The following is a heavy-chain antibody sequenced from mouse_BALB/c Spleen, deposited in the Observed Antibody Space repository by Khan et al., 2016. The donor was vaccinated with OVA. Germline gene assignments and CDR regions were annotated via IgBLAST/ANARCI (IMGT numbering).Heavy chain of an antibody. J-gene: IGHJ2*01. CDR3: ARMAYGNYFDY. D-gene: IGHD2-1*01. V-gene: IGHV9-3*02. CDR2: INTNTGEP. Sequence: QSQLVQAGPELKKPGETVKISCKASGYTFTNYGMNWVKQAPGKGLKWMGWINTNTGEPTYAEEFKGRFAFSLETSASTAYLQINNLKNEDTATYFCARMAYGNYFDYWGQGTTLTVSS. CDR1: GYTFTNYG.